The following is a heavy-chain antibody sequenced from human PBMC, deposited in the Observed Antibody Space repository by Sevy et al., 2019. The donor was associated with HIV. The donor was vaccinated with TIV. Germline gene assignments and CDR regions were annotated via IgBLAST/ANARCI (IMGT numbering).Heavy chain of an antibody. D-gene: IGHD1-26*01. CDR1: EFIFSNFA. V-gene: IGHV3-30*04. Sequence: GGSLRLSCTVSEFIFSNFARHWVRQAPGKGLEWVAVTSYDGSHKYYADSVKGRFTVSRDNSRNILSLEMSSLTRDDTAVYYCARGENDDEFFQYWGQGTLVTVSS. J-gene: IGHJ1*01. CDR3: ARGENDDEFFQY. CDR2: TSYDGSHK.